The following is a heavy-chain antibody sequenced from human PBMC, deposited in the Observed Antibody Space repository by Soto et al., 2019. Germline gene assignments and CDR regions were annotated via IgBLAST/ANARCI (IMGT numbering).Heavy chain of an antibody. D-gene: IGHD3-9*01. CDR3: ARDSILTGYYTIDY. J-gene: IGHJ4*02. V-gene: IGHV3-21*01. CDR1: GFTFSSYS. CDR2: ISSSSSYI. Sequence: GGSLRLSCAASGFTFSSYSMNWVRQAPGKGLEWVSSISSSSSYIYYADSVKGRFTISRDNAKNSLYLQMNSLRAEDTAVYYCARDSILTGYYTIDYWGQGTLVTVSS.